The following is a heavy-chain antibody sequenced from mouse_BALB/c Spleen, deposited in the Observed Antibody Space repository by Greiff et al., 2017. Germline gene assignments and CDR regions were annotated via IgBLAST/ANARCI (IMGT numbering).Heavy chain of an antibody. J-gene: IGHJ1*01. CDR1: GYSFTGYY. CDR3: ARSMGYYGSNWYFDV. V-gene: IGHV1S34*01. CDR2: ISCYNGAT. Sequence: LVKTGASVQISCKASGYSFTGYYMHWVKQSHGKSLEWIGYISCYNGATSYNQKFKGKATFTVDTSSSTAYMQFNSLTSEDSAVYYCARSMGYYGSNWYFDVWGAGTTVTVSS. D-gene: IGHD1-1*01.